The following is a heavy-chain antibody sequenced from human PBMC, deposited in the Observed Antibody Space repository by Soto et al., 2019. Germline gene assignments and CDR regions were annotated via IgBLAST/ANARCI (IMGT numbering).Heavy chain of an antibody. J-gene: IGHJ4*02. D-gene: IGHD3-10*01. CDR1: GFTFSSYG. Sequence: QVQLVESGGGVVQPGRSLRLSCAASGFTFSSYGMHWVRQAPGKGLEWVALIWYDGSNKNYADSVKGRFTISRDDSKNTLYLQMTSLRAEDTAGYYCARDAYLGSGSYAYWCQGTLVTVSS. CDR3: ARDAYLGSGSYAY. CDR2: IWYDGSNK. V-gene: IGHV3-33*01.